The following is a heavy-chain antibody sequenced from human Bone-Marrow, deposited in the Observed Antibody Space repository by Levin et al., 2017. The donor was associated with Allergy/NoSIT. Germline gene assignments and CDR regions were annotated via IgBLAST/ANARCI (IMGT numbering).Heavy chain of an antibody. CDR2: ISYDGSDK. J-gene: IGHJ4*02. CDR1: GLTFRSYA. V-gene: IGHV3-30*04. D-gene: IGHD3-16*01. CDR3: ASGGVWNNHGYAVDY. Sequence: GESLKISCVVSGLTFRSYAMHGVRQTPGKGLEWVAVISYDGSDKDYADSVKGRFTFSRDNSKNTLDLQMNSLRAEDTAVYYCASGGVWNNHGYAVDYWGQGTLITVSS.